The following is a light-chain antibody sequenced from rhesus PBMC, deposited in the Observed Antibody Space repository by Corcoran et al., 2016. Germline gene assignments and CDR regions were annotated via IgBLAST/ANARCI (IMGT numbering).Light chain of an antibody. Sequence: DIQMTQSPSSLSASVGDTVTITCRASQGISNYLAWYPQTPGKAPKSLIYSTSNLESGVPSRFSGSGSGTVFTLTIRSLQPKDFAMYYCQQHNSYPRTVGQGTKVEIK. CDR1: QGISNY. CDR3: QQHNSYPRT. V-gene: IGKV1S14*01. J-gene: IGKJ1*01. CDR2: STS.